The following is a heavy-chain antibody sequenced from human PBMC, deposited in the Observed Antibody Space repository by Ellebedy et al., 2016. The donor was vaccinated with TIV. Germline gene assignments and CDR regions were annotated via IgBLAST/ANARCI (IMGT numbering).Heavy chain of an antibody. CDR1: GYRFTNNG. CDR3: TRDLGHGTVTGCYRNWCDP. Sequence: ASVKVSCKASGYRFTNNGISWVRQAPGQGLEWMGWVSTDNGHTNYAQKFQDRVTMTTDTSTNTVYMELRSLRSDDTAVYYCTRDLGHGTVTGCYRNWCDPWGQGTLVTVSS. J-gene: IGHJ5*02. D-gene: IGHD2-2*01. V-gene: IGHV1-18*04. CDR2: VSTDNGHT.